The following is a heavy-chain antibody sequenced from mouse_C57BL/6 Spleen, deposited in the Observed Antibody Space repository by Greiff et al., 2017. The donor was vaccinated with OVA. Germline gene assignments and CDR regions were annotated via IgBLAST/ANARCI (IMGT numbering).Heavy chain of an antibody. CDR3: AVELPRYYAVDY. CDR2: INPNNGGT. Sequence: EVQLQQSGPELVKPGASVKIPCKASGYTFTDYNMDWVKQSHGKSLEWIGDINPNNGGTIYNQKFKGKATLTVDKSSSTAYMELRSLTSEDTAVDYCAVELPRYYAVDYWGQGTSVTVSS. J-gene: IGHJ4*01. V-gene: IGHV1-18*01. CDR1: GYTFTDYN. D-gene: IGHD2-1*01.